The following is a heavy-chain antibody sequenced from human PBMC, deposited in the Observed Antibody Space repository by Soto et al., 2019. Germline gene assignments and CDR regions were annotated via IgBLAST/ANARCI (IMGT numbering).Heavy chain of an antibody. CDR1: GFTFSSYA. V-gene: IGHV3-30*04. CDR3: ARDLSGYGYDY. D-gene: IGHD5-18*01. Sequence: QVQLVESGGGVVQPGRSLKLSCADSGFTFSSYAMHWVRQAPGKGLEWVAIISYDGTIKYYADSVKGRFTISRDNSKNTLYLLMNSLRAEDTAVYYCARDLSGYGYDYWGQGALVTVSS. J-gene: IGHJ4*02. CDR2: ISYDGTIK.